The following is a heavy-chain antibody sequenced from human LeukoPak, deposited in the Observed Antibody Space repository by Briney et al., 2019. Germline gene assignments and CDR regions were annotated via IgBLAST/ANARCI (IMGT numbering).Heavy chain of an antibody. V-gene: IGHV1-18*01. CDR1: GYTFTSYG. CDR2: ISAYNGNT. D-gene: IGHD3-22*01. Sequence: GASVKVSCKASGYTFTSYGISWVRQAPGQGLEWMGRISAYNGNTNYAQKLQGRVTMTTDTSTSTAYMELRSLRSDDTAVYYCARNVYYYDSSGYFFGDYWGQGTLVTVSS. J-gene: IGHJ4*02. CDR3: ARNVYYYDSSGYFFGDY.